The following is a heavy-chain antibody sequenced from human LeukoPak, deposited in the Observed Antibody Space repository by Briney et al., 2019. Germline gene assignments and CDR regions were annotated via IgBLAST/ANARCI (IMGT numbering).Heavy chain of an antibody. D-gene: IGHD2-21*01. CDR2: ISYDGSNK. CDR1: GFTFSSYG. Sequence: GGSLRLSCAASGFTFSSYGMHWVRQAPGKGLEWVAVISYDGSNKYYADSVKGRFTISRDNSKNTLYLQMSSLRPEDAAVYYCAKLRRASCYSDSDFWGQGTQVTVSS. V-gene: IGHV3-30*18. CDR3: AKLRRASCYSDSDF. J-gene: IGHJ4*02.